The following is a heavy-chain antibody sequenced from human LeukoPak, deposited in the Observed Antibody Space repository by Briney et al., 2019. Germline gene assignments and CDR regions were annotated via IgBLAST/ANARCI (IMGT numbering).Heavy chain of an antibody. CDR1: GLAVSGNY. Sequence: GGSLRLSCAASGLAVSGNYMAWVRQAPGKGLEWVSLIYGRGNTYYADSVKGRFTISRDIPKNTVYLQMNSLKDEDTAVYYCTRGIVGVSPSDYWGQGTLVTVSS. D-gene: IGHD1-26*01. CDR3: TRGIVGVSPSDY. J-gene: IGHJ4*02. V-gene: IGHV3-53*01. CDR2: IYGRGNT.